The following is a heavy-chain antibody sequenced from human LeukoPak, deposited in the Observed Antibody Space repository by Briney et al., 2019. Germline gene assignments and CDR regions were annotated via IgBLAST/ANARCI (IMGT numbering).Heavy chain of an antibody. D-gene: IGHD1-26*01. CDR1: GFTFSSYW. V-gene: IGHV3-7*01. CDR2: IKQDGSEK. CDR3: VRGGSYSTNPFDI. J-gene: IGHJ3*02. Sequence: GGSLRLSCAASGFTFSSYWMSWVRQAPGKGLEWVANIKQDGSEKYYVDSVKGRFTISRDNAKNSLYLQMNSLRAEDTAVYYCVRGGSYSTNPFDIWGQGTMVTVSS.